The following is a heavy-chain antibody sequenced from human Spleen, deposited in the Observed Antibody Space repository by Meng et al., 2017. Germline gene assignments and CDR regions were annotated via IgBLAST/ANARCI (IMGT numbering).Heavy chain of an antibody. V-gene: IGHV3-15*01. Sequence: GESLKISCAASGFTFSNAWMSWIRQAPGKGLEWVGRIKSKTDGGTTDYAAPVQGRFTISRDDSKNTLYMQMNSLKTEDATVYYCMADASTVGPHYCYGMDIWGQGTTVTVSS. D-gene: IGHD4-23*01. J-gene: IGHJ6*02. CDR1: GFTFSNAW. CDR3: MADASTVGPHYCYGMDI. CDR2: IKSKTDGGTT.